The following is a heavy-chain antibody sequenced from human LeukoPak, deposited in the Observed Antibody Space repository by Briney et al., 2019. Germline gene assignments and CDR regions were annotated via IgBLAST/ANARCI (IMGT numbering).Heavy chain of an antibody. J-gene: IGHJ3*02. D-gene: IGHD3-10*01. CDR3: ARAPIGRDAFDI. V-gene: IGHV4-59*01. CDR1: GGSIISYY. CDR2: IYYSGST. Sequence: SETLSLTCTVSGGSIISYYWSWIRQPPGKGLEWIGYIYYSGSTNYNPSLKSRVTISVDTSKNQFSLTLSSVTAADTAVYYCARAPIGRDAFDIWGQGTMVTVSS.